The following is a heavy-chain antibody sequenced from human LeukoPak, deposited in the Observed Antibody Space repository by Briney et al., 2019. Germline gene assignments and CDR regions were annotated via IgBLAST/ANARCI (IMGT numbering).Heavy chain of an antibody. CDR1: GGSISSYY. CDR3: ARVHLTILGVVIFDY. Sequence: SETLSLTCTVSGGSISSYYWSWIRQPPGKGLEWIGYIYYSGSTNYNPSLKSRVTISVDTSKNQFSLKLSSVTAADTAVYYCARVHLTILGVVIFDYWGQGALVTDSS. J-gene: IGHJ4*02. D-gene: IGHD3-3*01. V-gene: IGHV4-59*01. CDR2: IYYSGST.